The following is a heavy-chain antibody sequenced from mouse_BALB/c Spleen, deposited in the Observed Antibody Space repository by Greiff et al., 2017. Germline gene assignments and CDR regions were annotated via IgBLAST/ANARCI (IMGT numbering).Heavy chain of an antibody. D-gene: IGHD2-1*01. CDR1: GYAFSSYW. Sequence: QVQLKESGAELVRPGSSVKISCKASGYAFSSYWMNWVKQRPGQGLEWIGQIYPGDGDTNYNGKFKGKATLTADKSSSTAYMQLSSLTSEDSAVYFCARWDGNWYFDVWGAGTTVTVSS. V-gene: IGHV1-80*01. CDR3: ARWDGNWYFDV. J-gene: IGHJ1*01. CDR2: IYPGDGDT.